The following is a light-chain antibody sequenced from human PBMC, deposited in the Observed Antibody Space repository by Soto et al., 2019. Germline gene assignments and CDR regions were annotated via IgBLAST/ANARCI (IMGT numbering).Light chain of an antibody. V-gene: IGKV3-11*01. J-gene: IGKJ3*01. CDR1: QSISSY. Sequence: EIVLTQSPATLSLSPGERATLSCRASQSISSYLAWYQQKPAQAPRLLIYDASNRATSIAASFSGSGAGTDLPLTISRLEHEDFAVYCWHQRTTRPFTFGPGTPLDIK. CDR2: DAS. CDR3: HQRTTRPFT.